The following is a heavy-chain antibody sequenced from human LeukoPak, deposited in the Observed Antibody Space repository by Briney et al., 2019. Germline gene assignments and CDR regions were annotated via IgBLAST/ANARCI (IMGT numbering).Heavy chain of an antibody. V-gene: IGHV1-46*01. CDR2: IDPSGGGT. CDR1: GYTFTSYY. Sequence: ASVKVSCKASGYTFTSYYMHWARQAPGQGLEWMGIIDPSGGGTSYAQKFQGRVTMTRDTSTSTAYMELSSLRSEDTAVYYCASLGSGSSPIIDFDYWGQGTLVTVSS. D-gene: IGHD3-10*01. J-gene: IGHJ4*02. CDR3: ASLGSGSSPIIDFDY.